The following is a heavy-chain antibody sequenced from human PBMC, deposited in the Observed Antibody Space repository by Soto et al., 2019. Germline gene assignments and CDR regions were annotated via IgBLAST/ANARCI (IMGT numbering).Heavy chain of an antibody. CDR1: GFTFSSYA. J-gene: IGHJ4*02. Sequence: EVQLLESGGGLVQPGGSLRLSCAASGFTFSSYAMSWVRQAPGKGLEWVSAISGSGGSTYYADSVKGRFTISRDTSKNTLYLQMNSLRAEDTAVYYCAKEGRYCSGCSCYLLWEKEGYFDYWGQGTLVTVSS. CDR3: AKEGRYCSGCSCYLLWEKEGYFDY. D-gene: IGHD2-15*01. V-gene: IGHV3-23*01. CDR2: ISGSGGST.